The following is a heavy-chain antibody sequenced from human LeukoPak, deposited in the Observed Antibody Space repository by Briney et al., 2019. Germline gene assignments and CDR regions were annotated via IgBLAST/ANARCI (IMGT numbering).Heavy chain of an antibody. CDR3: ARRSGVHAFDM. CDR2: ISNIDSMR. Sequence: RGSLRLSCAASGFTFTDYYMSWIRQAPGKGLEWVSYISNIDSMRYYTDSVKGRFTISRDNAKNSLHLQLNSLRAEDTTVYYCARRSGVHAFDMWGQGTMVTVSP. CDR1: GFTFTDYY. J-gene: IGHJ3*02. V-gene: IGHV3-11*04. D-gene: IGHD3-10*01.